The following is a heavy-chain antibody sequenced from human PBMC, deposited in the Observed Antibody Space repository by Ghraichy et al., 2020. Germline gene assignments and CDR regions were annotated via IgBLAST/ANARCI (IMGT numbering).Heavy chain of an antibody. CDR3: ARVWGSSGWFFFDY. V-gene: IGHV3-33*01. CDR2: IWYDGSNK. CDR1: GFTFSSYG. J-gene: IGHJ4*02. Sequence: GGSLRLSCAASGFTFSSYGMHWVRQAPGKGPEWVAVIWYDGSNKYYADSVKGRFTISRDNPKNTLYLQMNSLRAEDTAVYYCARVWGSSGWFFFDYWGQGTLVTVSS. D-gene: IGHD6-19*01.